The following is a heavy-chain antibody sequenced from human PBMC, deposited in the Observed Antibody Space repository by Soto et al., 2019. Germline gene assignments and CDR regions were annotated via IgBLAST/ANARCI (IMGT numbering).Heavy chain of an antibody. CDR1: GGSISSSSYY. CDR3: ARPKAYASGGSCHPTHFDY. V-gene: IGHV4-39*01. CDR2: IYYSGST. D-gene: IGHD2-15*01. Sequence: QLQLQESGPGLVKPSETLSLTCTVSGGSISSSSYYRGWIRQPPGKGLEWIGSIYYSGSTYYNPSLRSRVTISVDTSKNQVSLKLSCVTAADTAVYYCARPKAYASGGSCHPTHFDYWGQGTLVTVSS. J-gene: IGHJ4*02.